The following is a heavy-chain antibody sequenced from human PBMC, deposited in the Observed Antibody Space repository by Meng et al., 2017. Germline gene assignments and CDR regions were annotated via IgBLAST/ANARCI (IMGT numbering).Heavy chain of an antibody. Sequence: VQLKQWGAGLFRPSEPLSLTCGVYGGCFNGYYWTWIRQPPGKGLEWVGDINHSGSTNYYPSLKSRVTISLDTSKNQFSLKLRSVTAADTAVYFCARGFYSSGWNTFDYWGQGTLVTVSS. J-gene: IGHJ4*02. CDR2: INHSGST. CDR1: GGCFNGYY. D-gene: IGHD6-19*01. CDR3: ARGFYSSGWNTFDY. V-gene: IGHV4-34*01.